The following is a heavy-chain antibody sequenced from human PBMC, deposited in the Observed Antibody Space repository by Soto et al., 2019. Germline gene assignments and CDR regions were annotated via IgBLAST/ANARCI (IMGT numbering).Heavy chain of an antibody. CDR2: ISGSGNST. D-gene: IGHD2-8*01. CDR3: ERGQYCSNDRCYTVGWLET. J-gene: IGHJ5*02. CDR1: GFTFIVYA. Sequence: PWWSXRLSCAATGFTFIVYAIIWFRHAPGKGLEWVSSISGSGNSTYYADSVKGRFTISRENSKNTLYMQMSSLRADDTAVYHCERGQYCSNDRCYTVGWLETWGQGTLVT. V-gene: IGHV3-23*01.